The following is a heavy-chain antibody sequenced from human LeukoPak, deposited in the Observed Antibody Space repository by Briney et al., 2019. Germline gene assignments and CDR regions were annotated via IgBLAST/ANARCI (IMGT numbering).Heavy chain of an antibody. CDR1: GYTFTGYY. CDR2: INPNSGGT. Sequence: ASVKVSCKASGYTFTGYYMHWVRQAPGQGLEWMGWINPNSGGTNYAQKFQGRVTMTWDTSISTAYMELSRLRPDDTAVYYCARDHYLELVFDFWGQGTLVTVSS. D-gene: IGHD6-13*01. CDR3: ARDHYLELVFDF. V-gene: IGHV1-2*02. J-gene: IGHJ4*02.